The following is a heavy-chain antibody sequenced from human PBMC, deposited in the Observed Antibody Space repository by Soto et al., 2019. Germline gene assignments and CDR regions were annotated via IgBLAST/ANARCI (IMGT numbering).Heavy chain of an antibody. J-gene: IGHJ4*02. Sequence: EVQLVESGGGLVQPGGSLRLSCAASGFTFSSYDMHWVLQATGKGLEWVSAIGTAGDTYYPGSVKGRFTISRENAKNSLYLQMNSLRAGDTAVYYCARWGVLGPFDYWGQGTLVTVSS. D-gene: IGHD3-16*01. CDR1: GFTFSSYD. CDR3: ARWGVLGPFDY. V-gene: IGHV3-13*01. CDR2: IGTAGDT.